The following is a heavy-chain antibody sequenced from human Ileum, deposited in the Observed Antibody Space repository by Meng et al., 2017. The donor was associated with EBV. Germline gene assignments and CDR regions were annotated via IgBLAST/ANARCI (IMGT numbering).Heavy chain of an antibody. CDR1: GYSFNKFA. CDR3: VRDGRSINLLDY. V-gene: IGHV7-4-1*02. D-gene: IGHD2-15*01. Sequence: VQRVQSGSEVKKPGASVKVSCKASGYSFNKFAINWVRQAPGQGLEWVGWINTKTGDPRYAQGFTGRFVFSLDTSVSTAYLQISSLKPEDTAVYYCVRDGRSINLLDYWGQGTLVTASS. CDR2: INTKTGDP. J-gene: IGHJ4*02.